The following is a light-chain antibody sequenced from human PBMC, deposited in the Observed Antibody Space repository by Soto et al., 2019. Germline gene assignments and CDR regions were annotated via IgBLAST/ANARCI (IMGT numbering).Light chain of an antibody. J-gene: IGLJ3*02. CDR2: EVS. V-gene: IGLV2-8*01. CDR3: SSYAGSNRRV. CDR1: SSDIGGYNY. Sequence: QSALTQPPSASGSPGQSVTISCTGTSSDIGGYNYVSWYQQHPGKAPKLMIYEVSKRPSGVPDRFSGSKSGNTASLTVSGLQPEDEADYYCSSYAGSNRRVFAAGTKLPVL.